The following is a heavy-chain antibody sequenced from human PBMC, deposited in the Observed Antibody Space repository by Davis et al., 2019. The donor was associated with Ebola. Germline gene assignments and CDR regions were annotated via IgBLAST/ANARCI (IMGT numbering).Heavy chain of an antibody. J-gene: IGHJ4*02. V-gene: IGHV3-73*01. D-gene: IGHD4-17*01. CDR1: GFTFSSYE. CDR3: TANYGDRDY. CDR2: IRSKANSYAT. Sequence: GESLKISCAASGFTFSSYEMNWVRQASGKGLEWVGRIRSKANSYATAYAASVKGRFTISRDDSKNTAYLQMNSLKTEDTAVYYCTANYGDRDYWGQGTLVTVSS.